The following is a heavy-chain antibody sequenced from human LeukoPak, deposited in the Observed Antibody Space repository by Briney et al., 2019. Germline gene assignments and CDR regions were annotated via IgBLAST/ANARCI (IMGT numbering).Heavy chain of an antibody. CDR2: INHSGST. CDR3: ARVGLLWFGERSWFDP. D-gene: IGHD3-10*01. J-gene: IGHJ5*02. V-gene: IGHV4-34*01. Sequence: SETLSLTCAVYGGSFSGYYWSWIRQPPGKGLEWIGEINHSGSTNYNPSLKSRVTISVDTSKNQFSLKLSSVTAADTAVYYCARVGLLWFGERSWFDPWGQGTLVTVSS. CDR1: GGSFSGYY.